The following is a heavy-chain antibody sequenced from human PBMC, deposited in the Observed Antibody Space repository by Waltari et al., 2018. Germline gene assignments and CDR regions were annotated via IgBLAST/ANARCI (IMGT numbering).Heavy chain of an antibody. V-gene: IGHV1-69*01. CDR3: AGCRDSSGYLNCMDV. D-gene: IGHD3-22*01. CDR2: IIPIFGTP. CDR1: GSTFSTHA. Sequence: QVQLVQSGAEVTKVWSSVKVSCKASGSTFSTHALSWVRQAPGHGLEWMGGIIPIFGTPSYAQVFQGRVTITADESTSTVYMEMSMLRSDDTAIYYCAGCRDSSGYLNCMDVWGQGTTVTVSS. J-gene: IGHJ6*02.